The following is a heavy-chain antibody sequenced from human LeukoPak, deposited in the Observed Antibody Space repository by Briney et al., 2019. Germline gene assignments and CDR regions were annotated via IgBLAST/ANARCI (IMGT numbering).Heavy chain of an antibody. D-gene: IGHD3-22*01. CDR1: GYTFTSYG. CDR3: ARGWRPYYYDCSGYYPMGY. Sequence: GASVKVSCKASGYTFTSYGISWVRQAHGQGLEWMGWISAYNGNTNYAQKLQGRVTMTTDTSTSTAYMELRSLRSDDTAVYYCARGWRPYYYDCSGYYPMGYWGQGTLVTVSS. J-gene: IGHJ4*02. V-gene: IGHV1-18*01. CDR2: ISAYNGNT.